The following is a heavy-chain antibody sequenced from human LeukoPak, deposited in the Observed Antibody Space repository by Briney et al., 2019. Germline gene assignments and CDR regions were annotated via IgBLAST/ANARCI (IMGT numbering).Heavy chain of an antibody. CDR1: GGSITNYY. J-gene: IGHJ4*02. V-gene: IGHV4-59*08. D-gene: IGHD5-24*01. Sequence: SETLSLTCTVSGGSITNYYWSWIRQSPERGLEWIGYIYFSGSSNYNPSLKSRVSMSVDTSKNQFSLKLSSVTAADTAVYYCARHVRSGYNLLDYWGQGTLVTVSS. CDR3: ARHVRSGYNLLDY. CDR2: IYFSGSS.